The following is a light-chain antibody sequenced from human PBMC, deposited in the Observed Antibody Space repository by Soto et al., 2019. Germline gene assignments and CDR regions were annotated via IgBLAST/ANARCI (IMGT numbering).Light chain of an antibody. V-gene: IGKV1-5*01. Sequence: DIQMTQSPSTLSASVGDRVTITCRASQSINRWLAWYQQKPGRAPTFLIYDVSTLEGGVPSRFSGGGSGTEFTLTITSLQPHDFAADYGQEYTTYSRTFGQGTKVEVK. CDR1: QSINRW. CDR3: QEYTTYSRT. CDR2: DVS. J-gene: IGKJ1*01.